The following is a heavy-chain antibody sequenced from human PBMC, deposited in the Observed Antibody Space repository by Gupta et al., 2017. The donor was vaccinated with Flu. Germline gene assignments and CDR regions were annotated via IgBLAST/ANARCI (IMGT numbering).Heavy chain of an antibody. CDR3: TRNRAYDTFDY. D-gene: IGHD1-1*01. CDR2: INEDGSQT. Sequence: FTFSRSWMAWVRQAPGKGLEWVATINEDGSQTYYVDSVQGRFTTSRDNAENSLYLQMTGLRVEDTALYYCTRNRAYDTFDYWGQGTVVTVSS. V-gene: IGHV3-7*01. J-gene: IGHJ4*02. CDR1: FTFSRSW.